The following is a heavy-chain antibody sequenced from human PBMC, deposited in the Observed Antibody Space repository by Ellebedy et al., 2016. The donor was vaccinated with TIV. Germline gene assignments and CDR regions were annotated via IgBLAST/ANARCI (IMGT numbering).Heavy chain of an antibody. CDR1: GGTFSSYA. CDR2: IIPILGIA. D-gene: IGHD4-17*01. Sequence: AASVKVSCKASGGTFSSYAISWVRQAPGQGLEWMGRIIPILGIANYAQKFQGRVTITADKSTSTAYMELSSRRSEDTAVYYCARGPLGYGDWFDPWGQGTLVTVSS. J-gene: IGHJ5*02. CDR3: ARGPLGYGDWFDP. V-gene: IGHV1-69*04.